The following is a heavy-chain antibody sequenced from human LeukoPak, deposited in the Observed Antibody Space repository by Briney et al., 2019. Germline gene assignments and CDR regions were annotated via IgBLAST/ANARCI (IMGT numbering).Heavy chain of an antibody. CDR2: IKSKSDGGTT. V-gene: IGHV3-15*01. Sequence: GGSLRLSCAVSGFTFSNAWMSWVRQAPGKGLEWVGRIKSKSDGGTTDYAAPVKGRFTISRDDSKNALFLQMNSLKTEDTAVYYCTANEGSISGSYWLFDYWGQGTLVTVSS. J-gene: IGHJ4*02. CDR3: TANEGSISGSYWLFDY. CDR1: GFTFSNAW. D-gene: IGHD1-26*01.